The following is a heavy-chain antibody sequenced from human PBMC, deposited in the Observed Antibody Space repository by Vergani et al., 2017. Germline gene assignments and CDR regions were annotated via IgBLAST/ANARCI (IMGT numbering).Heavy chain of an antibody. V-gene: IGHV3-23*01. CDR3: ENHALRTSRRGAPVFDR. J-gene: IGHJ4*02. CDR1: GFTFSSYA. Sequence: EVQLLESGGGLVQPGGSLRLSCAASGFTFSSYAMSWVRQVPGKGLEWVSGSSGSGGNTYYANSVKGRFTISRDNSKNTLYLQMNGLRAEDTAVYFCENHALRTSRRGAPVFDRWGRGILVTVTS. CDR2: SSGSGGNT. D-gene: IGHD1/OR15-1a*01.